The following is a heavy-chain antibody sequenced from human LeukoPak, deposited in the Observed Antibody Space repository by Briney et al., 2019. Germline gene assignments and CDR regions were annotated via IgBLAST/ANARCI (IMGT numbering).Heavy chain of an antibody. Sequence: GGSLRLSCAASGFTFSSCGFNWVRQAPGKGLEWVSSIGPTGTDRYYADSVRGRFTISRDNAKNSMYLQMDSRRDEDTAVYYCATETIGRHYDYWGQGTLLTVSS. D-gene: IGHD1-14*01. CDR3: ATETIGRHYDY. CDR1: GFTFSSCG. V-gene: IGHV3-21*01. J-gene: IGHJ4*02. CDR2: IGPTGTDR.